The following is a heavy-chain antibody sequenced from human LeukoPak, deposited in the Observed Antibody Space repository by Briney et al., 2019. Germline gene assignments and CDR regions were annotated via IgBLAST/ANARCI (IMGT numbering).Heavy chain of an antibody. CDR2: IYYSGST. J-gene: IGHJ4*02. CDR3: ARGGSYFDS. CDR1: GGSISNYY. V-gene: IGHV4-59*01. D-gene: IGHD1-26*01. Sequence: SETLSLTCTVSGGSISNYYWSWIRQPPGKGLEWIGYIYYSGSTNYNPSLKSRVTISVDTSINQFSLKLTSVTTADTAVYYCARGGSYFDSWGQGTLVTVSS.